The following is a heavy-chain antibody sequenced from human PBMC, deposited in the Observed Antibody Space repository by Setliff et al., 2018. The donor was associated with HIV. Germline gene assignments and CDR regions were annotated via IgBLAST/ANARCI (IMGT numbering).Heavy chain of an antibody. V-gene: IGHV4-4*07. CDR1: GGSLSNFY. Sequence: PSETLSLTCTVSGGSLSNFYWTWMRQPAGKRLEWIGRIYMNGTTSYNPSLKSRLTMSVDTSKNQFSLRLSSVTAADTAVYYCAREWEEDVDLAYYSNYYVDVWGKGTTVTV. D-gene: IGHD1-26*01. J-gene: IGHJ6*03. CDR2: IYMNGTT. CDR3: AREWEEDVDLAYYSNYYVDV.